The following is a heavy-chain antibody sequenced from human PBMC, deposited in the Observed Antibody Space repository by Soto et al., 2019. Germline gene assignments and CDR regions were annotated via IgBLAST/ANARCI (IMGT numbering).Heavy chain of an antibody. Sequence: GGSLRLSCAASGFTFDDYAMHWVRQAPGKGLEWVSGISWNSGTIGYADSVKGRFTISRDNAKNSLYLQMNSLRAEDAALYYCAKDLRYDSRGYYHYWGQGT. CDR2: ISWNSGTI. D-gene: IGHD3-22*01. J-gene: IGHJ4*02. V-gene: IGHV3-9*01. CDR3: AKDLRYDSRGYYHY. CDR1: GFTFDDYA.